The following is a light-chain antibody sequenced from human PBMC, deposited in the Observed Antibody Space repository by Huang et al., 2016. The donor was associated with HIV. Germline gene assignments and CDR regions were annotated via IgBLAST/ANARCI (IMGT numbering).Light chain of an antibody. CDR2: DAF. Sequence: EIVLTQSPATLSLSPGERATLSCRASQSVSSYLAWYQQKPGQAPRLLIYDAFNSATGIPARFSGSGSGTDFTLTISSLEPEDFAVYYCQQRSNWWTFGQGTKVEIK. V-gene: IGKV3-11*01. CDR1: QSVSSY. J-gene: IGKJ1*01. CDR3: QQRSNWWT.